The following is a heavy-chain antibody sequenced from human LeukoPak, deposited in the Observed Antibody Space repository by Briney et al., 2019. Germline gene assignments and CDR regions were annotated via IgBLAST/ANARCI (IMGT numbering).Heavy chain of an antibody. D-gene: IGHD2-21*01. CDR3: ATDPRLLIY. V-gene: IGHV3-11*01. J-gene: IGHJ4*01. CDR1: GFSFRDSY. Sequence: PGGSLRLSCVVSGFSFRDSYMSGIRQTPGKGLEWLAYISGSSSDIYCADSVKGRFTISRDNAQTSMFLQMNGLRPEDTALYYCATDPRLLIYWGHGTLVTVSS. CDR2: ISGSSSDI.